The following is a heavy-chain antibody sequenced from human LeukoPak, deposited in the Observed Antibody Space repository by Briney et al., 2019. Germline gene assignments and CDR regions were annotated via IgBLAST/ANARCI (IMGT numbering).Heavy chain of an antibody. J-gene: IGHJ6*03. CDR2: ISGSGGST. CDR1: GFIFSSYW. CDR3: ARPPRVLPGLTNPGYSYYMDV. V-gene: IGHV3-23*01. Sequence: GRSLRLSCAASGFIFSSYWMSWVRQAPGKGLEWVSAISGSGGSTYYTDSVKGRFTISRDNSKNTLYLQMNSLRAEDAAVYYCARPPRVLPGLTNPGYSYYMDVWGKGTTVTVSS. D-gene: IGHD1-14*01.